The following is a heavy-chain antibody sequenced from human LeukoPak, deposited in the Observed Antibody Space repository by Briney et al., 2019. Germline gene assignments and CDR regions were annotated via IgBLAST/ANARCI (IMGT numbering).Heavy chain of an antibody. CDR1: GGSFSGYY. V-gene: IGHV4-34*01. D-gene: IGHD2-2*01. CDR2: INHSGST. Sequence: KPSETLSLTCAVYGGSFSGYYWSWIRQPPGKGLEWIGEINHSGSTYYNPSLKSRVTISVDTSKNQFSLKLSSVTAADTAVYYCARGYCSSTSCHFDYWGQGTLVTVSS. CDR3: ARGYCSSTSCHFDY. J-gene: IGHJ4*02.